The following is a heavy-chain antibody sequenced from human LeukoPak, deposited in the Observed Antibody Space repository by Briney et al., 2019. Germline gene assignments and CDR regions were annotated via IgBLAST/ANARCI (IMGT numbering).Heavy chain of an antibody. V-gene: IGHV3-15*01. J-gene: IGHJ6*03. CDR2: IKSKTDGGTT. CDR3: TTGRSRLYRPRDYYYMDV. CDR1: GLTFSIAW. Sequence: GGSLRLSCAASGLTFSIAWVSWVRQAPGKGLEWVGRIKSKTDGGTTDYAVPVKGRFTISRDDSKNTLFLQMHSLKTEDTAVYYCTTGRSRLYRPRDYYYMDVWGRGTTVTVSS. D-gene: IGHD2/OR15-2a*01.